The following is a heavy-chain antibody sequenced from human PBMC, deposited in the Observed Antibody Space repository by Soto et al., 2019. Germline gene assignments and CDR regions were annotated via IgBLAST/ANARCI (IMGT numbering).Heavy chain of an antibody. D-gene: IGHD3-22*01. CDR1: GYTFTSYG. V-gene: IGHV1-18*01. CDR3: AGYYDSSGYYRHDAFDI. J-gene: IGHJ3*02. Sequence: ASVKVSCKASGYTFTSYGISWVRQAPGLGLEWMGWISAYNGNTNYAQKLQGRVTMTTDTSTSTAYMELRSLRSDDTAVYYCAGYYDSSGYYRHDAFDIWGQGTMVTVSS. CDR2: ISAYNGNT.